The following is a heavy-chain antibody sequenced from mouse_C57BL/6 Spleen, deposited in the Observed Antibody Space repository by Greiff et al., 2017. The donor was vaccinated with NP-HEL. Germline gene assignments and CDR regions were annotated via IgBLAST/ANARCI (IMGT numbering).Heavy chain of an antibody. J-gene: IGHJ2*01. CDR1: GYSITSDY. CDR2: ISYSGST. Sequence: VQLKESGPGLAKPSQTLSLTCSVTGYSITSDYWNWIRKFPGNKLEYMGYISYSGSTYYNPSLKSRISITRDTSKNQYYLQLNSVTTEDTATYYCARSPDYYGYDEGNYFDYWGQGTTLTVSS. V-gene: IGHV3-8*01. CDR3: ARSPDYYGYDEGNYFDY. D-gene: IGHD2-2*01.